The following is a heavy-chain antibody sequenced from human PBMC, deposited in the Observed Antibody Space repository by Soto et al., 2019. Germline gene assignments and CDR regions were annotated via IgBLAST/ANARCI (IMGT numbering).Heavy chain of an antibody. D-gene: IGHD3-3*01. V-gene: IGHV3-15*01. CDR2: IKRKADGGAT. CDR1: GFTFSDAW. Sequence: GGSLRLSCAASGFTFSDAWMSWVRQAPGKGLEWVGRIKRKADGGATDSAAPVKGRFSISGDDSKNTLYLQMNNLKTEDTAVCPCTTDNLFGAYPPQLHHSAQSTLVTDS. CDR3: TTDNLFGAYPPQLHH. J-gene: IGHJ1*01.